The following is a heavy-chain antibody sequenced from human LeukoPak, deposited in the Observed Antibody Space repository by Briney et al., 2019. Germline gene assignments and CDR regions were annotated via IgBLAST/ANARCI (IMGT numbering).Heavy chain of an antibody. CDR2: ITSSSSYI. CDR3: ARARGWLMDV. J-gene: IGHJ6*04. CDR1: GFTFSSYS. D-gene: IGHD3-10*01. Sequence: PGGSLRLSCAASGFTFSSYSMNWVRQAPGKGLEWVSSITSSSSYIYYADSVKGRFTISRDNAKNSLYLQMNSLRAEDTAVYYCARARGWLMDVWGNGTTVTVSS. V-gene: IGHV3-21*01.